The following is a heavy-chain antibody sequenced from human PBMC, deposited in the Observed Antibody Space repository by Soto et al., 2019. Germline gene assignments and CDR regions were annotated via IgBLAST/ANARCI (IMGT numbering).Heavy chain of an antibody. D-gene: IGHD6-13*01. CDR3: ARGVAAAGYFDY. V-gene: IGHV4-59*08. CDR2: IYYSGST. Sequence: SETLSLTCTVSGGSISSYYWSWIRQPPGKGLEWIGYIYYSGSTNYNPSLKSRVTISVDTSKNQFSLKLNSVTAADTAMYYCARGVAAAGYFDYWGQGTLVTVSS. CDR1: GGSISSYY. J-gene: IGHJ4*02.